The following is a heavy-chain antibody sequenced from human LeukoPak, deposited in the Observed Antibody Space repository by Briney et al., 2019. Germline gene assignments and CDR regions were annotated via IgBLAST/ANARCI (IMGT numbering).Heavy chain of an antibody. CDR1: GYTFTSYA. V-gene: IGHV1-3*01. CDR2: INAGNGNT. J-gene: IGHJ4*02. Sequence: ASVKDSCKASGYTFTSYAMHWVRQAPGQRLEWMGWINAGNGNTKYSQKFQGRVTITRDTSASTAYMELSSLRAEDTAVYYCAKGYCSSTSCYPFDYWGQGTLVTVSS. D-gene: IGHD2-2*01. CDR3: AKGYCSSTSCYPFDY.